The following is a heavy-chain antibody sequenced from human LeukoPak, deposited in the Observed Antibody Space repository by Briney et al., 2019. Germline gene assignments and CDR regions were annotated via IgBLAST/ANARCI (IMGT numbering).Heavy chain of an antibody. D-gene: IGHD3-9*01. CDR3: ARDKARDDILTGSLFDY. J-gene: IGHJ4*02. CDR1: GFTFSSYW. V-gene: IGHV3-7*01. CDR2: IKGDGGEK. Sequence: GGSLILSCAASGFTFSSYWMTWVRQVPGKGLEWVANIKGDGGEKCYVDSVKGRFSISRDNAKNSLYLQMSSLRAEDTAVYYCARDKARDDILTGSLFDYWGQGILVTVSS.